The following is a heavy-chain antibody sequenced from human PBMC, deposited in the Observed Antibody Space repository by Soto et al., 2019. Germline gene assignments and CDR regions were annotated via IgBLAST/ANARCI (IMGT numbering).Heavy chain of an antibody. CDR1: AFTFSSYS. Sequence: GGSLRLCCAASAFTFSSYSMNWVPQSPGKVLEWVSSISSSSSYIYYADSVKGRFTISRDNAKNSLYLQMNSLRAEDTAVYYCARDSGGSYYPYYSGMDVWGQGTTVTVSS. V-gene: IGHV3-21*01. J-gene: IGHJ6*02. CDR2: ISSSSSYI. D-gene: IGHD1-26*01. CDR3: ARDSGGSYYPYYSGMDV.